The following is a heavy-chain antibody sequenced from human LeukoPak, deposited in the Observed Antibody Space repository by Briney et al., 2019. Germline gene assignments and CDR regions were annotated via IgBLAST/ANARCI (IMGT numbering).Heavy chain of an antibody. D-gene: IGHD6-13*01. Sequence: SETLSLTCTVSGGSISSYCWSWIRQPPGKGLEWIGYIYYSGSTNYNPSLKRRVTISVDTSKNQFSLKLSSVTAADTAVYYCAREGGSSWSLDSWGQGTLVTVSS. J-gene: IGHJ4*02. V-gene: IGHV4-59*01. CDR3: AREGGSSWSLDS. CDR2: IYYSGST. CDR1: GGSISSYC.